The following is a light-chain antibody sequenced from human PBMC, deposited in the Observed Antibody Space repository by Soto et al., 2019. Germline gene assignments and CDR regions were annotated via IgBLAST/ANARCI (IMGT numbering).Light chain of an antibody. CDR1: QSVSSNY. CDR3: QLYGNSPLFT. J-gene: IGKJ2*01. Sequence: ESVLTQSPGTLSLSPGERATLSCRASQSVSSNYLAWYQQQPGQAPRLLISGASSRATGVPDRFSGTGSGTEFAITISGLEPEDFAVYYCQLYGNSPLFTFGQGTRLEI. V-gene: IGKV3-20*01. CDR2: GAS.